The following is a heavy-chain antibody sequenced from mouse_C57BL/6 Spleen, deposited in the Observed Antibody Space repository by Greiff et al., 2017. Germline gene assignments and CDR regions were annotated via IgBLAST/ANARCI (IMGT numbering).Heavy chain of an antibody. J-gene: IGHJ1*03. V-gene: IGHV7-1*01. CDR3: ARDGYYDYDGWYFDV. CDR2: SRNKANDYTT. D-gene: IGHD2-4*01. Sequence: EVQGVESGGGLVQSGRSLRLSCATSGFTFSDFYMEWVRQAPGKGLEWIAASRNKANDYTTEYSASVKGRFIVSRDTSQSILYLQMNALRAEDTAIYYCARDGYYDYDGWYFDVWGTGTTVTVSS. CDR1: GFTFSDFY.